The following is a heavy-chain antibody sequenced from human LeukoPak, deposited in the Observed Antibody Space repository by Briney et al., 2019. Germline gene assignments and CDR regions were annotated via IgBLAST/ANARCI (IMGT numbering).Heavy chain of an antibody. J-gene: IGHJ4*02. Sequence: GGSLRLSCSVTGITVSGNSLSWVRQAPGKGLEWVAALLTGASTYYTASVKGRFTISRDNSKNIVFLQMNSLIIEDTAVYYCARSHYFDSSGSDFDSWGQGTLVTVS. D-gene: IGHD3-22*01. CDR3: ARSHYFDSSGSDFDS. CDR2: LLTGAST. V-gene: IGHV3-53*01. CDR1: GITVSGNS.